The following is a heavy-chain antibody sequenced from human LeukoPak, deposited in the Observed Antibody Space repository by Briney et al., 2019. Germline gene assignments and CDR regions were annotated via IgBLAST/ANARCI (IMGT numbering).Heavy chain of an antibody. CDR3: ARGYCSGGSCYSGRPQGSHYGMDV. CDR2: IWYDGSNK. J-gene: IGHJ6*02. V-gene: IGHV3-33*01. D-gene: IGHD2-15*01. CDR1: GFTFSSYG. Sequence: GGSLRLSCAASGFTFSSYGMHWVRQAPGKGLEWVAVIWYDGSNKYYADSVKGRFTISRDNSKNTLYPQMNSLRAEDTAVYYCARGYCSGGSCYSGRPQGSHYGMDVWGQGTTVTVSS.